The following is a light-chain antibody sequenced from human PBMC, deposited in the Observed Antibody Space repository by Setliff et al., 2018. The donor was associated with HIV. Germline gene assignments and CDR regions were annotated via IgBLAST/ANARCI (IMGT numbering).Light chain of an antibody. CDR2: EVS. J-gene: IGLJ3*02. CDR3: SSYTRSSTLV. V-gene: IGLV2-14*01. CDR1: SSDVGGYNY. Sequence: QSVLTQPASVSGSPGQSITISCTGTSSDVGGYNYVSWYQHHPGRAPKLMIYEVSNRPSGVSNRFSGSKSSNTASLTISGLQAEDEADYYCSSYTRSSTLVFGGGTKVTV.